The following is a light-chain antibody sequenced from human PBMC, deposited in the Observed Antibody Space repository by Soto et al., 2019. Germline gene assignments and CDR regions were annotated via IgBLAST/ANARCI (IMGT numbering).Light chain of an antibody. J-gene: IGLJ2*01. CDR2: SNN. Sequence: QPVLTQPPSASGTPGQRVTISCSGGSSNIGRNTVNWYQQLPGTAPKVLIYSNNQRPSGVPDRFSGSKSGTSASLAISGLQSEDEGDYYCAAWDDSLSGLVFGGGTKLTVL. CDR3: AAWDDSLSGLV. V-gene: IGLV1-44*01. CDR1: SSNIGRNT.